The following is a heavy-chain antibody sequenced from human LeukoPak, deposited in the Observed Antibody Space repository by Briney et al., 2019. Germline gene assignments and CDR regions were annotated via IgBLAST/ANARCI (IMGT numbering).Heavy chain of an antibody. D-gene: IGHD3-16*02. V-gene: IGHV3-23*01. CDR3: ASTPEYDYVWGSYREAGAFDI. Sequence: GGSLRLSCATSGFTFSNFRMSWVRQVPGKGLEWVSGISNSADGTYYADSVKGRFTISRDNSKNTLYLQMNSLRAEDTAVYYCASTPEYDYVWGSYREAGAFDIWGQGTMVTVSS. CDR2: ISNSADGT. J-gene: IGHJ3*02. CDR1: GFTFSNFR.